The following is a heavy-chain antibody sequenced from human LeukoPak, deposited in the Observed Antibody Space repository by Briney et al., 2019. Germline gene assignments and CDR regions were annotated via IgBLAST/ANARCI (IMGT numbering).Heavy chain of an antibody. CDR2: ISYDGTVT. V-gene: IGHV3-30*18. Sequence: GGSLRLSCEASGFTFRSYGMHWVRQAPGKGLEWVAVISYDGTVTYYADSVKGRFTISRDNSKNALYLQMNSLRPEDAAVYYCTKEGLASGTSFSGWFDPWGQGTLVTVSS. J-gene: IGHJ5*02. D-gene: IGHD3-10*01. CDR3: TKEGLASGTSFSGWFDP. CDR1: GFTFRSYG.